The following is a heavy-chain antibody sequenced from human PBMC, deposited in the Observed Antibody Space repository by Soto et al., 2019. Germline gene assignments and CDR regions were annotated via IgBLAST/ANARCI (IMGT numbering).Heavy chain of an antibody. V-gene: IGHV4-4*02. Sequence: SETLSLTCAVSGGSISSSHWWSWVRQPPGKGLEWIGEIYHSGSTNYKASLKSRVTMSIDKSKNQFSLRLSSLTAADTAVYYCARRYDYYDYSAQARGVFYFDYWGRGTLVTVSS. CDR1: GGSISSSHW. J-gene: IGHJ4*02. CDR2: IYHSGST. D-gene: IGHD3-22*01. CDR3: ARRYDYYDYSAQARGVFYFDY.